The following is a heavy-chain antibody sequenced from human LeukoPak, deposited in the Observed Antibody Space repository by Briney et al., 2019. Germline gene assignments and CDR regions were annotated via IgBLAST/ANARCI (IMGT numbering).Heavy chain of an antibody. Sequence: GGSLRLSYVASGFTFSTYWMHWVRQAPGKGLVWVSRINSDGSSTSYADSLTGRFTISRYNAKNTLYLQMNSLRAEETAVYYCARGVTIFGVNWFDPWGQGTLVTVSS. V-gene: IGHV3-74*01. J-gene: IGHJ5*02. CDR2: INSDGSST. CDR1: GFTFSTYW. CDR3: ARGVTIFGVNWFDP. D-gene: IGHD3-3*01.